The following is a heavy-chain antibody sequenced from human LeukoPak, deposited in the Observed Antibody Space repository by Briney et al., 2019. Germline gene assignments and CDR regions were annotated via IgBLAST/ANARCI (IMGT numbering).Heavy chain of an antibody. V-gene: IGHV3-23*01. D-gene: IGHD6-19*01. CDR2: VSGSGGIT. CDR3: AKTTAGNSSGRNPGWPVDY. Sequence: GGSLRLSCAASGFTFNSYAMTWVRQAPGKGLEWVSHVSGSGGITYYADSVKGRFAIFRDNSKNTLYLQMNSLRADDTAVYYCAKTTAGNSSGRNPGWPVDYWGQGALVTVSS. CDR1: GFTFNSYA. J-gene: IGHJ4*02.